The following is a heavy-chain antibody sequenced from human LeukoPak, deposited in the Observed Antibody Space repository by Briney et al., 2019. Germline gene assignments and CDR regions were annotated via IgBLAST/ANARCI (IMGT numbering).Heavy chain of an antibody. D-gene: IGHD1/OR15-1a*01. CDR3: AKDTAYLEQNYYGMDV. CDR1: GFTFDDYA. CDR2: ISWNSGSI. J-gene: IGHJ6*02. Sequence: PGRSLRLSCAATGFTFDDYAMHWVRQAPGKGLEWVSGISWNSGSIGYADSVKGRFTISRDNAKNSLYLQMNSLRAEDTALYYCAKDTAYLEQNYYGMDVWGQGTTVTVSS. V-gene: IGHV3-9*01.